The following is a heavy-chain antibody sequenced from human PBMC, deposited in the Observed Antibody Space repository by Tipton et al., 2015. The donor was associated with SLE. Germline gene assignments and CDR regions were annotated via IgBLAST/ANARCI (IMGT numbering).Heavy chain of an antibody. Sequence: QLVQSGAEVKEPGESLKISCKASGYSFTTYWIGWVRQMPGKGLEWMGIIYPDDSDTRYSPSFQGQVTISADKSINTAFLQWSSLKASDTAIYYCARGEGAGYFLMDYFDCWGQRTLVTVSS. CDR1: GYSFTTYW. J-gene: IGHJ4*02. CDR2: IYPDDSDT. CDR3: ARGEGAGYFLMDYFDC. V-gene: IGHV5-51*03. D-gene: IGHD2/OR15-2a*01.